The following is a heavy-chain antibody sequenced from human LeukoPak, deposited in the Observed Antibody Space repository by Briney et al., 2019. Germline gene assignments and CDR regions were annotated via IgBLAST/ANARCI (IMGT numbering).Heavy chain of an antibody. V-gene: IGHV1-69*13. CDR3: ARAFVVRGVIACFDY. J-gene: IGHJ4*02. Sequence: SVKVSCRASGGTFSSYAISWVRQAPGQGLEWMGGIIPIFGTANYAQKFQGRVTITVDESTSTAYMELSSLRSEDTAVYYCARAFVVRGVIACFDYWGQGTLVTVSS. CDR1: GGTFSSYA. CDR2: IIPIFGTA. D-gene: IGHD3-10*01.